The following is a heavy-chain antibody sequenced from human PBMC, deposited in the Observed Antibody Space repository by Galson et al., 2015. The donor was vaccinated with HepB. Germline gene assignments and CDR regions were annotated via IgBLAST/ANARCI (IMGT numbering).Heavy chain of an antibody. CDR1: GYTLTELS. CDR2: FDPEDGET. J-gene: IGHJ3*02. Sequence: SVKVSCKVSGYTLTELSMHWVRQAPGKGLEWMGGFDPEDGETIYAQKFQGRVTMTEDTSTDTAYMELSSLRSEDTAVYYCATGFLVVVAADAFDIGGQGTMVTVSS. V-gene: IGHV1-24*01. D-gene: IGHD2-15*01. CDR3: ATGFLVVVAADAFDI.